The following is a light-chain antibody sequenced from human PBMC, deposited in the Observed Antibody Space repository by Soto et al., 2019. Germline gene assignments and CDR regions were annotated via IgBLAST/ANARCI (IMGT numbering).Light chain of an antibody. Sequence: DIQLTQSPSFLSASVGDRVTITCRASRGISSYLAWYQQKPGKAPKVLIYAASTLQSGVPSRFSGSGSGTEFTLTISSLQPEDFATYYCQQLNSYPLTFGGGTKVEIK. V-gene: IGKV1-9*01. J-gene: IGKJ4*01. CDR2: AAS. CDR1: RGISSY. CDR3: QQLNSYPLT.